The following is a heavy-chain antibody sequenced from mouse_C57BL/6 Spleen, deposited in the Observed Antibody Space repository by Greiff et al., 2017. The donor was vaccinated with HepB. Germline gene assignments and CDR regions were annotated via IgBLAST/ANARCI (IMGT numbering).Heavy chain of an antibody. CDR1: GFTFSSYA. CDR3: ARGEYGSSPFDWYFDV. D-gene: IGHD1-1*01. V-gene: IGHV5-4*03. Sequence: EVKVVESGGGLVKPGGSLKLSCAASGFTFSSYAMSWVRQTPEKRLEWVATISDGGSYTYYPDNVKGRFTISRDNAKNNLYLQMSHLKSEDTAMYYCARGEYGSSPFDWYFDVWGTGTTVTVSS. J-gene: IGHJ1*03. CDR2: ISDGGSYT.